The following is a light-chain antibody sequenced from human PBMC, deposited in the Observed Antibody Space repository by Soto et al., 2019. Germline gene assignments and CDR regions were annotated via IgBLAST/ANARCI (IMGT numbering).Light chain of an antibody. CDR1: QGIGNW. CDR3: QQLHSYPWT. J-gene: IGKJ1*01. CDR2: AAS. V-gene: IGKV1-12*01. Sequence: DIQMTQSPSSVSASVGDRVTITCRASQGIGNWLAWYQQRPGKAPKLLMHAASTLQSGVPSRFSGSGSGTDFALFISSLQPEDSATYYCQQLHSYPWTFGQGTKVDIK.